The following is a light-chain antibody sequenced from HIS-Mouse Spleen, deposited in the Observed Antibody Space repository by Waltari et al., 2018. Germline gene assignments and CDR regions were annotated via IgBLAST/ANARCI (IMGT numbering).Light chain of an antibody. J-gene: IGLJ2*01. CDR2: EDS. CDR1: ALPKKY. CDR3: YSTDSSGNHRV. Sequence: SYELTQPPSVSVSPGQTARIPCAGDALPKKYAYWYPQKSGQAPVLVIYEDSKRPTGIPEGFSGSSSGTMATLTISGAQVEDEADYYCYSTDSSGNHRVFGGGTKLTVL. V-gene: IGLV3-10*01.